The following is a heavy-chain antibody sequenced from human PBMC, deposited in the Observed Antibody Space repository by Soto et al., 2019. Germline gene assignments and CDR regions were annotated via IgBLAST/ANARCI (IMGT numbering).Heavy chain of an antibody. J-gene: IGHJ5*02. CDR2: IWYDGSNK. CDR1: GFTFSSYG. V-gene: IGHV3-33*01. CDR3: ARDTPPYRTGTTRSSNWFDP. Sequence: GGSLRLSYAASGFTFSSYGMHWVRQAPGKGLEWVAVIWYDGSNKYYADSVKGRFTISRDNSKNTLYLQMNSLRAEDTAVYYCARDTPPYRTGTTRSSNWFDPWGQGTLVTVSS. D-gene: IGHD1-7*01.